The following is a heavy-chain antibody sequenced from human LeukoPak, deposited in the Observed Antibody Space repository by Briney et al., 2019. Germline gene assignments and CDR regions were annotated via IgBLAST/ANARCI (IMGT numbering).Heavy chain of an antibody. CDR3: ARSLRHYYGSGSYFRWFEP. J-gene: IGHJ5*02. V-gene: IGHV4-34*01. CDR1: GGSISSYY. Sequence: SETLSLTCTVSGGSISSYYWSWIRQPPGKGLEWIGEINHSGSTNYNPSLKSRVTISVDTSKNQFSLKLSSVTAADTAVYYCARSLRHYYGSGSYFRWFEPWGQGTLVTVSS. CDR2: INHSGST. D-gene: IGHD3-10*01.